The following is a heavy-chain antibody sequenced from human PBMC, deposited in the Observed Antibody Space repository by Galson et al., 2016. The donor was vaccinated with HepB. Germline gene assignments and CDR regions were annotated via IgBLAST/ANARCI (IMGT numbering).Heavy chain of an antibody. D-gene: IGHD3-10*01. CDR1: GGTFSDYT. Sequence: SVKVSCKASGGTFSDYTINWVRQAPGQGLEWMGGIIPIFGTANYAQKFEGRVTITADESTNTANMELSSLRSEDTAVYYCARVLFMVRGIIISGDYHGMDVWGQGTTVTVSS. V-gene: IGHV1-69*13. CDR2: IIPIFGTA. CDR3: ARVLFMVRGIIISGDYHGMDV. J-gene: IGHJ6*02.